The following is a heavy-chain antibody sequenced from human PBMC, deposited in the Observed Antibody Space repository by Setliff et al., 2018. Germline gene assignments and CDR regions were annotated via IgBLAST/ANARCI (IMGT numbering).Heavy chain of an antibody. V-gene: IGHV4-34*01. Sequence: SETLSLTCAVYGGSFSGYYWSWIRQPPGKGLEWIGEINHSGSTNYNPSLKSRVTTVDTSKNQFSLKLSSVTAADTAVYYCARRTLWIWGPGYAYWGQGTLVTVSS. D-gene: IGHD3-16*01. CDR2: INHSGST. CDR1: GGSFSGYY. J-gene: IGHJ4*02. CDR3: ARRTLWIWGPGYAY.